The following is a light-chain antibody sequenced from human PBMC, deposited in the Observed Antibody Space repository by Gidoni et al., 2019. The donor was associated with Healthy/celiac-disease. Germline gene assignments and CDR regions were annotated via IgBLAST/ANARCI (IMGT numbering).Light chain of an antibody. J-gene: IGKJ4*01. V-gene: IGKV3-15*01. CDR1: QSVSSN. CDR2: GAS. CDR3: QQYNNFLT. Sequence: EIVMTQSPATLSVSPGARATLSCRASQSVSSNLAWYQQKPGQAPRLLIYGASTRATGIPARFSGSGSGTEFTLTISSLQSEDFAVYYCQQYNNFLTFGGGTKVEIK.